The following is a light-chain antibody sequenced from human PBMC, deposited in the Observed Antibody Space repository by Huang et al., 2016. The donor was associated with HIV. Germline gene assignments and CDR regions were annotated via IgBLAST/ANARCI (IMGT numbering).Light chain of an antibody. CDR1: QSLLHSNGYNY. J-gene: IGKJ5*01. V-gene: IGKV2-28*01. CDR2: LGS. Sequence: DIVMTQSPLSLPVTPGEPASISCRSSQSLLHSNGYNYLDCYLQKPGQSPQLRFYLGSNRASGVPDRFSGSGSGTDFTLKISRVEAEDVGVYYCMQALQTPVTFGQGTRLEIK. CDR3: MQALQTPVT.